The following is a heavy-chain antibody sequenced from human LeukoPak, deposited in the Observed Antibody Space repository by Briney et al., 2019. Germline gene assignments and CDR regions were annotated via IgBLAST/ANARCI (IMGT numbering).Heavy chain of an antibody. D-gene: IGHD6-19*01. J-gene: IGHJ3*02. CDR3: AKGFRSGWSLDSFNI. CDR2: IMWNSGSI. CDR1: GFTFYEYV. V-gene: IGHV3-9*03. Sequence: GGSLRLSCADSGFTFYEYVMHWVPHALGEGVESGSGIMWNSGSIGYTDSVKGRFTLSRDNTKNSLYLQMNRLRAEDMALYYCAKGFRSGWSLDSFNICGQGTMVTVSS.